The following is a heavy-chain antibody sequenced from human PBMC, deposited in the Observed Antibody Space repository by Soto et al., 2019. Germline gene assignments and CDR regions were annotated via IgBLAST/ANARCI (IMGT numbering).Heavy chain of an antibody. CDR3: ARDHGTGLEWLPHYYYYYGMDV. D-gene: IGHD3-3*01. J-gene: IGHJ6*02. CDR2: IKEDGSEK. V-gene: IGHV3-7*03. CDR1: GFTFSDFW. Sequence: VGSLRLSCAASGFTFSDFWMSWVRQAPGKGLEWVANIKEDGSEKYYVDSVKGRFTISRDNAKNSLYLQMNSLRAEDTAVYYCARDHGTGLEWLPHYYYYYGMDVWGQGTTVTVSS.